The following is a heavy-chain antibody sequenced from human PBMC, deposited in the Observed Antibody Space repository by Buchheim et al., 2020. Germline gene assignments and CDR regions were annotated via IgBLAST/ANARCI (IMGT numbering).Heavy chain of an antibody. Sequence: QVQLQESGPGLVKPSETLSLTCTVSGGSISSYYWSWIRQPPGKGLEWIGYIYYSGSTNYNPSLKSRVTLSVDTSKNQFSLKLSSVTAADTAVYYCARVERLGELSPVDYWGQGTL. CDR1: GGSISSYY. CDR2: IYYSGST. CDR3: ARVERLGELSPVDY. D-gene: IGHD3-16*02. V-gene: IGHV4-59*01. J-gene: IGHJ4*02.